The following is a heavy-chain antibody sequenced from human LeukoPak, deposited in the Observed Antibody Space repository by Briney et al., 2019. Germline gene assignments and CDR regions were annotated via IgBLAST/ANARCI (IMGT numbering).Heavy chain of an antibody. CDR1: GGSISSYY. D-gene: IGHD1-14*01. V-gene: IGHV4-59*08. J-gene: IGHJ4*02. CDR3: AGLLLTGTTN. Sequence: SETLSLTCTVSGGSISSYYWSWIRQPPGKGLEWIGYIYYSGSTNYNPSLKSRVTISVDTSKNQFSLKLSSVTAADTAVYYCAGLLLTGTTNWGQGTLVTVSS. CDR2: IYYSGST.